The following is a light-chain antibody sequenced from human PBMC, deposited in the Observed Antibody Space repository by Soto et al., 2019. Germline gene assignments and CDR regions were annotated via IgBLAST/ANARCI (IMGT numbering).Light chain of an antibody. CDR1: QSVSSSY. V-gene: IGKV3-20*01. Sequence: EIVLTQSPGTLSLSPGERATLSCRASQSVSSSYLAWYQQKPGQAPRPLIYVASSRATGIPDRFSGSGYGTDFTLTISRLEPEDFAGYYCLQYGSSPYTFVQGTKLEI. J-gene: IGKJ2*01. CDR2: VAS. CDR3: LQYGSSPYT.